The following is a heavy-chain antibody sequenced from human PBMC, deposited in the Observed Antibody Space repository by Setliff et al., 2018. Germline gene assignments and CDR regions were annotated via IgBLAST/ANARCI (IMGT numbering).Heavy chain of an antibody. CDR2: IYTGGST. Sequence: SETLFLTCTVSGDSISSGTYYWSYWTWIRQPAGKGLEWIGHIYTGGSTNYNPSLKSRVTISLDTSKNQFSLKLSSVTAADTAMYYCAREGYYNFWSGFMDVWGQGTTVTVSS. V-gene: IGHV4-61*09. D-gene: IGHD3-3*01. CDR3: AREGYYNFWSGFMDV. CDR1: GDSISSGTYY. J-gene: IGHJ6*02.